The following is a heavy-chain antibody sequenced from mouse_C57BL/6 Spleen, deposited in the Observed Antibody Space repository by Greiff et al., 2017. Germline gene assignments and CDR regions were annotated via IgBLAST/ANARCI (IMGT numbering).Heavy chain of an antibody. V-gene: IGHV5-9*01. Sequence: EVQGVESGGGLVKPGGSLKLSCAASGFTFSSYTMSWVRQTPEKRLEWVATISGGGGNTYYPDSVKGRFTISRDNAKNTLYLQMSSLRSEDTALYYCARYSGAMDYWGQGTSVTVSS. J-gene: IGHJ4*01. CDR3: ARYSGAMDY. CDR2: ISGGGGNT. CDR1: GFTFSSYT.